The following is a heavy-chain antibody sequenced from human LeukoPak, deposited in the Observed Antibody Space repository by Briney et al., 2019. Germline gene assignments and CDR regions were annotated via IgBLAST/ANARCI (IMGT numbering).Heavy chain of an antibody. CDR3: ARRNRGVGTSPDY. CDR2: MYYTGNT. CDR1: GGSISSSSYY. Sequence: PSETLSLTCTVSGGSISSSSYYWDWIRQPPGKGLEWIGTMYYTGNTYYNPSLKSRVTTSVDTSKNQFSLRLTSVTAADTAVYYCARRNRGVGTSPDYWGQGTLVAVSS. J-gene: IGHJ4*02. D-gene: IGHD1-1*01. V-gene: IGHV4-39*01.